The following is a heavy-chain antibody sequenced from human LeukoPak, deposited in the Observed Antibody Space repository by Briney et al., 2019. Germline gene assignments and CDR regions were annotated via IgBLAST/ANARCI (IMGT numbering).Heavy chain of an antibody. CDR2: FDPEEGET. J-gene: IGHJ6*02. V-gene: IGHV1-24*01. Sequence: GASVEVSCKVSGHSLAELAMHWVRQTPGKGLEWVGGFDPEEGETFYAQDVLGRVSMTEDTSIDTAYMELSSLTSEDTAVYYCAILPLTVVTPLDVWGQGTTVTVSS. D-gene: IGHD4-23*01. CDR1: GHSLAELA. CDR3: AILPLTVVTPLDV.